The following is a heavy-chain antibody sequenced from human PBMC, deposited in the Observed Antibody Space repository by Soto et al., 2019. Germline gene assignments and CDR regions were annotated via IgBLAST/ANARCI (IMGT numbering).Heavy chain of an antibody. J-gene: IGHJ4*02. Sequence: QVQLVQSGAEVMKPGSSVKVSCKPSGGTFSNSAISWVRQAPGQGLEWMGGIIPIFGTANYAQKFQGRVTITADKSTSTAYMELSSLRSDDTAVYYCASSKMATKTELPPNYYDYWGQGTRVPVSS. V-gene: IGHV1-69*06. CDR2: IIPIFGTA. CDR3: ASSKMATKTELPPNYYDY. D-gene: IGHD5-12*01. CDR1: GGTFSNSA.